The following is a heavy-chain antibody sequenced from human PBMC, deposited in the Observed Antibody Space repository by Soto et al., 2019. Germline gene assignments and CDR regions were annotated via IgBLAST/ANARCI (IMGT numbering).Heavy chain of an antibody. D-gene: IGHD3-10*01. V-gene: IGHV4-39*01. CDR1: GGSISSSSYY. J-gene: IGHJ6*02. CDR3: ARLKVDPSGSGSYDYYYYGMDV. Sequence: SETPSLTCTVSGGSISSSSYYLGRVRQPPGEGLGWVWSIYYSGSTYYNPSLKSRVTISVDTSKNQFSLKLSSVTAADTAVYYCARLKVDPSGSGSYDYYYYGMDVWGQGTTVTVSS. CDR2: IYYSGST.